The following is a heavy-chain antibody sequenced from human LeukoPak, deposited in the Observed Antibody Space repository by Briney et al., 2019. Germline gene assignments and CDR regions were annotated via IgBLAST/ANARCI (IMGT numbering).Heavy chain of an antibody. V-gene: IGHV4-59*08. D-gene: IGHD2-15*01. CDR3: ARLPPYYSDGWGYFDH. CDR2: MFDSGGN. CDR1: GGSISSHY. J-gene: IGHJ4*02. Sequence: SETLSLTCSVSGGSISSHYWSWIRQPPGKGLEWIAYMFDSGGNKHNPSLRSRVILSRDTSKNQFSLNLISVTAADTAVYYCARLPPYYSDGWGYFDHWGQGNLVTVSS.